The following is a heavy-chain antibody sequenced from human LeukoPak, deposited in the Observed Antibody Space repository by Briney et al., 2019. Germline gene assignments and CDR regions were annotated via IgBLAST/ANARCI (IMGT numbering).Heavy chain of an antibody. Sequence: GGSLRLSCAASGFAFSDYWMSWVRQAPGKGLEWVANINEDGSKKHYLDSVEGRFTISRDNAKNSLYLQMNSLRAEDTAVYYCAKTGGPWDWGQGTLVTVSS. D-gene: IGHD7-27*01. CDR3: AKTGGPWD. J-gene: IGHJ4*02. CDR1: GFAFSDYW. CDR2: INEDGSKK. V-gene: IGHV3-7*03.